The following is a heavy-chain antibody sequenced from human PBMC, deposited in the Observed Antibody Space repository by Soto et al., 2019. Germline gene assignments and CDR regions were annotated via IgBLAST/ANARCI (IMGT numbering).Heavy chain of an antibody. V-gene: IGHV4-39*01. CDR1: GGSISSSSYY. CDR3: ARHWSGSYRYFDY. D-gene: IGHD1-26*01. J-gene: IGHJ4*02. Sequence: QLQLQESGPGLVKPSETLSLTCTVSGGSISSSSYYWGWIRQPPGKGLEWIGSIYYSGSTYYNPSLKSRVTISVDTSKNQFSLKLSSVTAADTAVYYCARHWSGSYRYFDYWGQGTLVTVSS. CDR2: IYYSGST.